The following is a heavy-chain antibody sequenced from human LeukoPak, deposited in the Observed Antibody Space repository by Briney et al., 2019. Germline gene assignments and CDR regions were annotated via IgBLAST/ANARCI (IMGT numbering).Heavy chain of an antibody. CDR3: ATVDTAMVFFDY. V-gene: IGHV1-24*01. Sequence: ASVKVSCKVSGYTLTELSMHWVRQAPGKGLEWMGGFDPEDGETIYAQKFQRRVTMTEDTSTDTAYMELSSLRSEDTAVYYCATVDTAMVFFDYWGQGTLVTVSS. CDR1: GYTLTELS. D-gene: IGHD5-18*01. CDR2: FDPEDGET. J-gene: IGHJ4*02.